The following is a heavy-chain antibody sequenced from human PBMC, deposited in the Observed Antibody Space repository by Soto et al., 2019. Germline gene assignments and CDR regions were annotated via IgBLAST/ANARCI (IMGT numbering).Heavy chain of an antibody. V-gene: IGHV3-48*01. Sequence: EVQLVESGGGLVQPGGSLRLSCAASGFTFSSYSMNWVRQAPGKGLEWVSYISSSSSTIYYADSVKGRFTISRDNAKNSRYLQMNSLRAEDTAVYYCARAAGGDYYYYGMDVWGQGTTVTVSS. CDR1: GFTFSSYS. J-gene: IGHJ6*02. D-gene: IGHD6-19*01. CDR2: ISSSSSTI. CDR3: ARAAGGDYYYYGMDV.